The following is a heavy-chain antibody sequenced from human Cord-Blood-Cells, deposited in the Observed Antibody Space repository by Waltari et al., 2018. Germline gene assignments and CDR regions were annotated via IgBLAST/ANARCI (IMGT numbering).Heavy chain of an antibody. CDR3: ARGGRYGGNSIDY. V-gene: IGHV3-11*04. J-gene: IGHJ4*02. Sequence: LEWVSYISSSGSTIYYADSVKGRFTISRDNAKNSLYLQMNSLRAEDTAVYYCARGGRYGGNSIDYWGQGTLVTVSS. CDR2: ISSSGSTI. D-gene: IGHD2-21*02.